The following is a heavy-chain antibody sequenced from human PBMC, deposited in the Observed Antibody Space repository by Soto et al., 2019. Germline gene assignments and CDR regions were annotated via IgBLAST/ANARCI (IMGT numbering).Heavy chain of an antibody. J-gene: IGHJ5*02. CDR1: GDSISSYY. D-gene: IGHD6-6*01. Sequence: PSETLSLTCTVSGDSISSYYWGWIRQPPGKGLEWIGYIHYSGSTNYNPSLKSRVTIPVDTPKNQFSLKVNSMSAADTAVYYCARGGLAARKGRWFNPWGQGTLVTVSS. V-gene: IGHV4-59*01. CDR2: IHYSGST. CDR3: ARGGLAARKGRWFNP.